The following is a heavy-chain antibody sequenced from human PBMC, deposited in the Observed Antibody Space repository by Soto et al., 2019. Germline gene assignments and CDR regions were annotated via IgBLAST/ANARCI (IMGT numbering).Heavy chain of an antibody. CDR3: ARVGYFRVFGEYRSNYNYDGMDI. CDR1: GGTFSSYA. CDR2: IIPIFVTA. Sequence: ASVKVSCKASGGTFSSYAISWVRQAPGQGLEWMGGIIPIFVTANYAQKFQGRVTITADESTSTAYMELSSLRSEDTAVYYCARVGYFRVFGEYRSNYNYDGMDIWGQGTMVTVSS. D-gene: IGHD3-10*02. V-gene: IGHV1-69*13. J-gene: IGHJ6*02.